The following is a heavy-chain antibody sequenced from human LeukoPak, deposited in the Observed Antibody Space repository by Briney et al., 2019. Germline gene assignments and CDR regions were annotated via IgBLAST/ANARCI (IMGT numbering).Heavy chain of an antibody. CDR1: GGSISSYY. Sequence: SETLSLTCTVSGGSISSYYWSWIRQPAGKGLEWIGRIYTSGSTNYNPSLKSRVTISVDTSKNQFSLKLSSVTAADTAVYYCARVLLDYYDSSGYYWYFDYWGQGTLVTVSS. CDR3: ARVLLDYYDSSGYYWYFDY. CDR2: IYTSGST. D-gene: IGHD3-22*01. J-gene: IGHJ4*02. V-gene: IGHV4-4*07.